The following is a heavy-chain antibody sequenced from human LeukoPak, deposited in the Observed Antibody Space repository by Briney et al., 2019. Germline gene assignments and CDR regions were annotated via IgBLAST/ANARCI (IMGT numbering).Heavy chain of an antibody. CDR2: ISNSASYT. V-gene: IGHV3-11*03. CDR3: AKNRAYTSSWFDF. J-gene: IGHJ4*02. Sequence: GGSLRLSCAASGFTVSSNDMSWVRQAPGKGLEWVSYISNSASYTNYPDSVKGRFTISRDNAKNSLHLQMNSLRAEDTAVYYCAKNRAYTSSWFDFWGQGTVVTVSS. CDR1: GFTVSSND. D-gene: IGHD6-13*01.